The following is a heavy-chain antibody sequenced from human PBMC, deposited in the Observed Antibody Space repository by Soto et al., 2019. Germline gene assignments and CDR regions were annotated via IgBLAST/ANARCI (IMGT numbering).Heavy chain of an antibody. D-gene: IGHD3-9*01. CDR3: ARVLRYFDWLPQVEYYFDY. V-gene: IGHV1-69*13. CDR2: IIPIFGTA. CDR1: GGTFSSYA. Sequence: SVKVSCKASGGTFSSYAISWVRQAPGQGLEWMGGIIPIFGTANYAQKFQGRVTITADESTSTAYMELSSLRSEDTAVYYCARVLRYFDWLPQVEYYFDYWGQGTLVTVSS. J-gene: IGHJ4*02.